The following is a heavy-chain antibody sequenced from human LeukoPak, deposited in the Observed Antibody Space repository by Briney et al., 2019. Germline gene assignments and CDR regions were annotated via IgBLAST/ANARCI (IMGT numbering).Heavy chain of an antibody. D-gene: IGHD6-13*01. J-gene: IGHJ5*02. CDR2: INPNSGGT. V-gene: IGHV1-2*02. CDR1: GYTFTDYY. CDR3: ARVAGPYSSSWYGWFDP. Sequence: ASVTVSFKASGYTFTDYYMHWVRQAPGQGGEGMGWINPNSGGTNYAQKFQGRVTMTSDTSISTAYMELSRLRSDDTAVYYCARVAGPYSSSWYGWFDPWGQGTLVTVSS.